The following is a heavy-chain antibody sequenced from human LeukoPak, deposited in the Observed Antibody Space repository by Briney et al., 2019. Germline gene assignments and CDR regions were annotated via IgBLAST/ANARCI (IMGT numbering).Heavy chain of an antibody. CDR1: GFTFSSYS. CDR3: ARYMDYFWGSYRIALNPIDY. CDR2: ISSSSSYI. D-gene: IGHD3-16*02. J-gene: IGHJ4*02. V-gene: IGHV3-21*01. Sequence: GGSLRLSCAASGFTFSSYSLNWVRQAPGQGLEWVSSISSSSSYIYYADSVKGRFTISRDNAKNSLYLQMNSLRSEDTAVYYCARYMDYFWGSYRIALNPIDYWGQGTLVTVSS.